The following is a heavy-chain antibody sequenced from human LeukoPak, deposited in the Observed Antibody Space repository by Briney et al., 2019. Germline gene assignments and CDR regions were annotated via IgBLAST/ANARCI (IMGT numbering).Heavy chain of an antibody. CDR1: GFSFSSYG. V-gene: IGHV3-30*02. CDR2: IRYDGSKK. Sequence: GGSLRLSCAASGFSFSSYGMHWVRQAPGKGLEWVAFIRYDGSKKSYADPVKGRFTISRDNSKNTLYMQMNSLRAEDRAVYYCAKGGYSYDSSGHNYFDYWGQGTLVTVSS. J-gene: IGHJ4*02. D-gene: IGHD3-22*01. CDR3: AKGGYSYDSSGHNYFDY.